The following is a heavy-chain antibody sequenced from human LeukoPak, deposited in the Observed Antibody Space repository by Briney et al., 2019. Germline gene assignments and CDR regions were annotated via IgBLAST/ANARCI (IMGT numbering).Heavy chain of an antibody. CDR1: GGTFSSYA. D-gene: IGHD6-19*01. J-gene: IGHJ3*02. Sequence: SVKVSCKASGGTFSSYAISWVRQAPGQGLEWMGGIIPIFGTANYAQKFQGRVTITADESTSTAYMELSSLRSEDTAVYYCARDPGIAVAPGAFDIWGQGTMVTVPS. CDR2: IIPIFGTA. V-gene: IGHV1-69*01. CDR3: ARDPGIAVAPGAFDI.